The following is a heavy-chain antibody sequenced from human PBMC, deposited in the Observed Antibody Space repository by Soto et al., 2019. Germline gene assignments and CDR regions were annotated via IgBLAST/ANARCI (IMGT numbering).Heavy chain of an antibody. CDR2: MNPHSGNT. Sequence: QVQLVQSGAEVKKPGASVTVSCKASGYTFTSYDINWVRQATGQGLERMGWMNPHSGNTGYAQKFKVRVTMTRNTSISTAYMELSSLRSEDTAVYYCARGRGDYGWFDPWGQGTLGTGSS. V-gene: IGHV1-8*01. CDR3: ARGRGDYGWFDP. J-gene: IGHJ5*02. CDR1: GYTFTSYD. D-gene: IGHD4-17*01.